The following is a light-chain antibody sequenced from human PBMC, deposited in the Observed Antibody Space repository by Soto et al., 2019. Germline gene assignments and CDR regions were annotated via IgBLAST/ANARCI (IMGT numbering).Light chain of an antibody. CDR1: QSVTSTY. J-gene: IGKJ1*01. CDR3: QDSSTSPWP. CDR2: ATS. Sequence: ESVLTQSPGTLSLSPWERATLSCRAVQSVTSTYMAWYQQKPGQAPRLLIYATSFRATGIPDRFRGSGSGTDFTLTISSLEPEDSAVYYCQDSSTSPWPFGQGTKVDTK. V-gene: IGKV3-20*01.